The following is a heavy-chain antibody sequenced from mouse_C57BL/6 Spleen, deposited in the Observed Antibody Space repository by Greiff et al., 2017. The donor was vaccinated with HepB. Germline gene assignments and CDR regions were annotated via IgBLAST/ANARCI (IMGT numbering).Heavy chain of an antibody. Sequence: DVMLVESGGGLVQPGGSLKLSCSASGFTFSDYYMYWVRQTPEKRLEWVAYISNGGGSTYYPDTVKGRFTISRDNAKNTLYLQMSRLKSEDTAMYYCARVGDGNYVGYYAMDYWGQGTSVTVSS. CDR2: ISNGGGST. V-gene: IGHV5-12*01. CDR3: ARVGDGNYVGYYAMDY. J-gene: IGHJ4*01. CDR1: GFTFSDYY. D-gene: IGHD2-1*01.